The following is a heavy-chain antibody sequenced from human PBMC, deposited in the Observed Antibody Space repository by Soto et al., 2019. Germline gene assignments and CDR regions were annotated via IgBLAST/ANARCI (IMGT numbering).Heavy chain of an antibody. CDR2: LYYSGST. Sequence: PSETLSLTCTVSGGSISSTSYYWVWIRQPPGKGLEWIGSLYYSGSTYSNPSLKSRVTISVDTSKNQFSLKLSSVTAADTAVYYCARDPSYYDSSAFDIWGQGTMVTVSS. CDR1: GGSISSTSYY. V-gene: IGHV4-39*07. J-gene: IGHJ3*02. CDR3: ARDPSYYDSSAFDI. D-gene: IGHD3-22*01.